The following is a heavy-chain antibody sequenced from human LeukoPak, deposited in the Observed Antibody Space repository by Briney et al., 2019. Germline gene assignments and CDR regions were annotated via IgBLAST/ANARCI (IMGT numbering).Heavy chain of an antibody. Sequence: GGSLRLSCAASGFTFSSYAMSWVRQAQGKGLEWVSAISGSGGSTYYADSVKGRFTISRDNSKNTLYLQMNSLRAEDTAVYYCAKDKVPRRMEGAFDIWGQGTMVTVSS. CDR2: ISGSGGST. CDR1: GFTFSSYA. D-gene: IGHD1-1*01. J-gene: IGHJ3*02. CDR3: AKDKVPRRMEGAFDI. V-gene: IGHV3-23*01.